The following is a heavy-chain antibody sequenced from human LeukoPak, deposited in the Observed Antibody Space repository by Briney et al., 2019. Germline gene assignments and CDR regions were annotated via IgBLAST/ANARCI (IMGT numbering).Heavy chain of an antibody. CDR3: ARGANCGGDCYEWYFDL. J-gene: IGHJ2*01. Sequence: GGSLRLSCAASGFIFSSYGMHWVRQAPGKGLEWVAVIWYDGSNKYYADSVKGRFTISRDNFKNLVYLQMNSLRAEDTAVYYCARGANCGGDCYEWYFDLWGRGTLVTVSS. CDR1: GFIFSSYG. D-gene: IGHD2-21*02. V-gene: IGHV3-33*01. CDR2: IWYDGSNK.